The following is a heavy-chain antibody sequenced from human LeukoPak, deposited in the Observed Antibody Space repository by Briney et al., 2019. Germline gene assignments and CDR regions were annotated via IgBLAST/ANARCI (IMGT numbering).Heavy chain of an antibody. CDR1: GYTFTGYY. J-gene: IGHJ4*02. Sequence: ASVKVSCKASGYTFTGYYMHWVRQAPGQGLEWMGWINPNSGGTNYAQKFQGRVTMTRDTSISTAYMELSRLRSDDTAVYYCARYDIVVPKTLYWGQGTLVTVSS. V-gene: IGHV1-2*02. D-gene: IGHD2-15*01. CDR3: ARYDIVVPKTLY. CDR2: INPNSGGT.